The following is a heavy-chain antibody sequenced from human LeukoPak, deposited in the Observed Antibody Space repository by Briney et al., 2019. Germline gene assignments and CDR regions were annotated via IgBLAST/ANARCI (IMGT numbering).Heavy chain of an antibody. J-gene: IGHJ4*02. Sequence: GASVKVSCKASGYIFNSYGIGWVRQAPGQGLEWMGWINVYNGNTNYAQKFQGRVTMTTDTSTSTAYMEMRSLRSDDTAVYYCARDVGNCYDSSGYTFEHWGQGTLVTVSS. CDR3: ARDVGNCYDSSGYTFEH. D-gene: IGHD3-22*01. V-gene: IGHV1-18*01. CDR2: INVYNGNT. CDR1: GYIFNSYG.